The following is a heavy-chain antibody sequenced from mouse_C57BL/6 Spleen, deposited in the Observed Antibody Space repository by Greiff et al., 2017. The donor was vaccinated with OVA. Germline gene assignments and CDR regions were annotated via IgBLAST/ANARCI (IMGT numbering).Heavy chain of an antibody. CDR3: TREGYYGSSSSWFAY. Sequence: EVQRVESGEGLVKPGGSLKLSCAASGFTFSSYAMSWVRQTPEQRLEWVAYISSGGDYIYYADTVKGRFTISRDNARNTLYLQMSSLKSEDTAMYYCTREGYYGSSSSWFAYWGQGTLVTVSA. V-gene: IGHV5-9-1*02. CDR1: GFTFSSYA. J-gene: IGHJ3*01. D-gene: IGHD1-1*01. CDR2: ISSGGDYI.